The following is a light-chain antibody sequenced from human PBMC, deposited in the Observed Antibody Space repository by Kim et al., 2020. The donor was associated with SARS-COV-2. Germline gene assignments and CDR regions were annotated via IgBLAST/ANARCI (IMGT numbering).Light chain of an antibody. CDR2: YDS. Sequence: SYELTQPPSVSVVPGKTATITCGGDNVGSKSLHWYQQRPGQAPVLVIYYDSKRPSGIPERFSGSNSGDTATLSISRVEAGDEADYYCQVWDRITNHVVFGGGTQLTVL. CDR3: QVWDRITNHVV. CDR1: NVGSKS. J-gene: IGLJ2*01. V-gene: IGLV3-21*04.